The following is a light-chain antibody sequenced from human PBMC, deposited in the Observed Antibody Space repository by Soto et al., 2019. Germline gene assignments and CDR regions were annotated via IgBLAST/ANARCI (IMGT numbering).Light chain of an antibody. CDR3: GSWDSSLTYV. Sequence: QSVLTQPPSVSAAPGQKVTISCSGSSSNIGNNFVTWYQQLPGTAPKHLIYDNNKRPSGIPDRFSGSQSGTSATLGITGLQTGDEAVYYCGSWDSSLTYVFGPGTKVTVL. CDR2: DNN. J-gene: IGLJ1*01. CDR1: SSNIGNNF. V-gene: IGLV1-51*01.